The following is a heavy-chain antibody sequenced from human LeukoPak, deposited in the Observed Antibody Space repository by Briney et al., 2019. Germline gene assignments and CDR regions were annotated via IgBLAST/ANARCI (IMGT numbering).Heavy chain of an antibody. CDR2: INPNSGGT. V-gene: IGHV1-2*06. J-gene: IGHJ6*02. CDR1: GYTFTGCY. D-gene: IGHD2-2*02. CDR3: ARAMGVPAAILVSGGMDV. Sequence: ASVKVSCKASGYTFTGCYMHWVRQAPGQGLEWMGRINPNSGGTNYAQKFQGRVTMTRDTSISTAYMELSRLRSDDTAVYYCARAMGVPAAILVSGGMDVWGQGTTVTVSS.